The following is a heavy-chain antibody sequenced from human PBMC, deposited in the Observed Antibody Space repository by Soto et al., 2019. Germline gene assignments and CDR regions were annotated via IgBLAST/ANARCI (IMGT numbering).Heavy chain of an antibody. CDR1: GGSVSSGSYY. J-gene: IGHJ4*02. CDR2: IYYSGST. D-gene: IGHD3-22*01. CDR3: ASGVKTYYYDSGGYSTFDY. V-gene: IGHV4-61*01. Sequence: PSETLSLTCTVSGGSVSSGSYYWSWIRQPPGKGLEWIGYIYYSGSTNYNPSLKSRVTISVDTSKNQFSLKLNSVTAADTAVYYCASGVKTYYYDSGGYSTFDYWGRGTLVTVSS.